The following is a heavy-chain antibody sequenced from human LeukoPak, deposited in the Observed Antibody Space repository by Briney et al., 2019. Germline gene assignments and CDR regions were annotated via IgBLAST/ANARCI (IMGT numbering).Heavy chain of an antibody. CDR3: ARTTYYYGSDYYYMDV. Sequence: GASVKVSCKASGYTFTTYSISWVRQAPGQGLEWMGGIIPIFGTANYAQKFQGRVTITADESTSTAYMELSSLRSEDTAVYYCARTTYYYGSDYYYMDVWGKGTTVTISS. D-gene: IGHD3-10*01. J-gene: IGHJ6*03. CDR1: GYTFTTYS. V-gene: IGHV1-69*13. CDR2: IIPIFGTA.